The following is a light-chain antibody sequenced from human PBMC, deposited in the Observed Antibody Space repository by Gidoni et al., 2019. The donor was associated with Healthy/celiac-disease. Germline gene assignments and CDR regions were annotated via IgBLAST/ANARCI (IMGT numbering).Light chain of an antibody. CDR2: AAS. CDR1: QSISSY. J-gene: IGKJ4*01. CDR3: QQSYSTLALT. Sequence: DIQMTQSPSSLSASVGDRVTITCRASQSISSYLNWYQQKPGKAPKLLIYAASSLQSGVPSRFIGSGSGTDFTLTIISLQPEDFATYYCQQSYSTLALTFGGGTKVEIK. V-gene: IGKV1-39*01.